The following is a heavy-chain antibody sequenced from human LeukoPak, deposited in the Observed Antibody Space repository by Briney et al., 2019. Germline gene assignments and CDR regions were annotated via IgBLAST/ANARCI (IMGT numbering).Heavy chain of an antibody. CDR1: GGSISSYY. Sequence: SETLSLTCTVSGGSISSYYWSWIRQPAGKGLEWIGRIYTSGSTNYNPSLKSRVTISVDKSKNQFSLKLSSVTAADTAVYYCARGYYDSSGYYRYGNWFDPWGRGTLVTVSS. CDR3: ARGYYDSSGYYRYGNWFDP. D-gene: IGHD3-22*01. CDR2: IYTSGST. J-gene: IGHJ5*02. V-gene: IGHV4-4*07.